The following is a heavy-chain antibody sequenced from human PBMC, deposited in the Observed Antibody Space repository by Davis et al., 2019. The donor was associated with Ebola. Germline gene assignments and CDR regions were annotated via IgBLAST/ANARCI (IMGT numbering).Heavy chain of an antibody. CDR1: GGSFSGYY. Sequence: SETLSLTCAVYGGSFSGYYWSWIRQPPGKGLEWIGEINHSGSTNYNPSLKSRVTISVDTSKNQFSLKLSSVTAADTAVYYCARDPGSGYGGIYYFDYWGQGTLVTVSS. CDR2: INHSGST. CDR3: ARDPGSGYGGIYYFDY. D-gene: IGHD4-23*01. J-gene: IGHJ4*02. V-gene: IGHV4-34*01.